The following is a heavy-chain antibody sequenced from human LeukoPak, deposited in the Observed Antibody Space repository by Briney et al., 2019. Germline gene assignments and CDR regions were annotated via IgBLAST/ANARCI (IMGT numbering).Heavy chain of an antibody. D-gene: IGHD3-22*01. V-gene: IGHV1-46*01. CDR1: GYTFTRYY. CDR2: INPSGGST. J-gene: IGHJ4*02. Sequence: ASVKVSCKASGYTFTRYYMYWVRQAPGQGLEWMGIINPSGGSTGYAQQFQGRVTMTRDTSTSTVYMEVSSLRSEDTAVYYCARGLRSGYLDYWGQGTLVTVSS. CDR3: ARGLRSGYLDY.